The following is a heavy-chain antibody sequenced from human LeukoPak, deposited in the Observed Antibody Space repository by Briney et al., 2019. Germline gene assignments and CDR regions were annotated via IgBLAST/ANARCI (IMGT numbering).Heavy chain of an antibody. CDR3: AKDRYVSWSGYSSNPFDY. CDR1: KFTFSSYA. V-gene: IGHV3-23*01. Sequence: PGGSLRLSCAASKFTFSSYAMNWVRQASGKGLEWVSGISGSGGSTYYADSVKGRFTISRDNSKNTLYLQMNSLRAEDTAVYYCAKDRYVSWSGYSSNPFDYWGQGTLVTVSS. J-gene: IGHJ4*02. D-gene: IGHD3-3*01. CDR2: ISGSGGST.